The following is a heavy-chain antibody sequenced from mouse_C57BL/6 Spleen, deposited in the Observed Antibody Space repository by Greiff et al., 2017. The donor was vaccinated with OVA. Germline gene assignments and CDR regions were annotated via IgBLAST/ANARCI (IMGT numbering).Heavy chain of an antibody. D-gene: IGHD2-3*01. Sequence: QVQLQQPGAELVKPGASVTMSCKASGYTFTSYWITWVKQRPGQGLEWIGDIYPGSGSTNYNEKFKSKATLTVDTSSSTAYMQLSSLKSEDSAVYYCARFRREPDGRGYWGQGTTLTVSS. CDR1: GYTFTSYW. CDR2: IYPGSGST. CDR3: ARFRREPDGRGY. V-gene: IGHV1-55*01. J-gene: IGHJ2*01.